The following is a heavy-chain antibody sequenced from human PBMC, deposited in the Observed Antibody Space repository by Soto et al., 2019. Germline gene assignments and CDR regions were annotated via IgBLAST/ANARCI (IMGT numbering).Heavy chain of an antibody. V-gene: IGHV4-59*12. Sequence: QVQLQESGPGLVKPSETLSLTCTVSGNSISSYYWSWIRQPPGKGLEWIGYIYYTGSTNYNPSLKSRVTISGDTSKNHLSLTLSSVTAADTAVYYCARVGPTWTFDYWGQGALVIVSS. J-gene: IGHJ4*02. CDR3: ARVGPTWTFDY. CDR1: GNSISSYY. D-gene: IGHD1-26*01. CDR2: IYYTGST.